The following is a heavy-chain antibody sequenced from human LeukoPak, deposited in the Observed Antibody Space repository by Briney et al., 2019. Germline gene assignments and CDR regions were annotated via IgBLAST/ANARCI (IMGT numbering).Heavy chain of an antibody. CDR1: GGSISSSSHY. CDR3: AHLRGYSYGYSDY. CDR2: IYYSGST. J-gene: IGHJ4*02. D-gene: IGHD5-18*01. V-gene: IGHV4-39*07. Sequence: SETLSLTCTVSGGSISSSSHYWGWIRQPPGKGLEWIGSIYYSGSTYYNPSLKSRVTISVDTSKNQFSLELSSVTAADTAVYYCAHLRGYSYGYSDYWGQGTLVTVSS.